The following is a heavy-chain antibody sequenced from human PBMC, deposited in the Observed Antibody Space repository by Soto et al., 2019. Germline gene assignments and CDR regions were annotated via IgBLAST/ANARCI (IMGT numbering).Heavy chain of an antibody. J-gene: IGHJ5*01. D-gene: IGHD2-2*01. CDR2: ISSSTRYV. V-gene: IGHV3-21*01. CDR3: ARDPSEGRVGNWFES. CDR1: GFTFSRYG. Sequence: EVQLVESGGGLVKPGGSLRLSCAASGFTFSRYGMNWLRQAPGKGLEWVASISSSTRYVYYADSVKGRFSTSRDNAKKILYLEMYALRTEDTAVYYCARDPSEGRVGNWFESWGQGTLVTFSS.